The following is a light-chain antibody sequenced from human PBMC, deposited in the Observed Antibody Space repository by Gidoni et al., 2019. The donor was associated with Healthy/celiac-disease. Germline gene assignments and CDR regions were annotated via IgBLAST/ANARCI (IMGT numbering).Light chain of an antibody. V-gene: IGKV2-28*01. CDR1: QSLLHSNGYNY. CDR2: LGS. Sequence: DIVLTQSPLSLPVTPGEPASISCRSSQSLLHSNGYNYLDWYLQKPGQSPQLLIYLGSNRTSGVPDRCRGSGSGTDFTLKISRVEAEDVGVYYCMQALQTPPYTFGQGTKLEIK. J-gene: IGKJ2*01. CDR3: MQALQTPPYT.